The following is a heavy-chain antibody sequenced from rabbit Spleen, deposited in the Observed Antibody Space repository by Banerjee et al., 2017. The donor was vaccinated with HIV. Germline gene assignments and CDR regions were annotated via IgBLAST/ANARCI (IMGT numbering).Heavy chain of an antibody. Sequence: QEQLVESGGGLVQPGGSLTLSCKASGFDFSSYYMNWVRQAPGKGLEYISHTSSGGTTYYAGGVKGRFSISGENPKNAVSLKRNSRTAGDRATFFCARVLAGPIGWNFYLGGRGTLATFS. J-gene: IGHJ3*01. CDR2: HTSSGGTT. D-gene: IGHD3-1*01. CDR1: GFDFSSYY. V-gene: IGHV1S29*01. CDR3: ARVLAGPIGWNFYL.